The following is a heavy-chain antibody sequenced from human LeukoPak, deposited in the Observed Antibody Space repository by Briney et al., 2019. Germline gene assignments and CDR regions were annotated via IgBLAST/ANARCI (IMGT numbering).Heavy chain of an antibody. CDR3: VVVVEPPDSDGFDV. V-gene: IGHV3-74*01. J-gene: IGHJ3*01. CDR2: INADGSTT. Sequence: GGSLRLSCAASGFTFGNSWVHWVRQAPGKGLVWVSLINADGSTTTYADSVKGRFTISRDNARNTLSLQMNNLTIEDTAVYYCVVVVEPPDSDGFDVWGQGTMITVSS. CDR1: GFTFGNSW. D-gene: IGHD1-14*01.